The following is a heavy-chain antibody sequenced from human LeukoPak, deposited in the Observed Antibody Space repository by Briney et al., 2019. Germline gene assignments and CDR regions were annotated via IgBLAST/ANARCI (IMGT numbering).Heavy chain of an antibody. Sequence: PGGSLRLSCAASGSTFSSYAMSWVRQAPGKGLEWVSAISGSGGSTYYADSVKGRFTISRDNSKNTLYLQMNSLRAEDTAVYYCAKIYSYGFMNDYWGQGTLVTVSS. CDR3: AKIYSYGFMNDY. J-gene: IGHJ4*02. D-gene: IGHD5-18*01. CDR2: ISGSGGST. CDR1: GSTFSSYA. V-gene: IGHV3-23*01.